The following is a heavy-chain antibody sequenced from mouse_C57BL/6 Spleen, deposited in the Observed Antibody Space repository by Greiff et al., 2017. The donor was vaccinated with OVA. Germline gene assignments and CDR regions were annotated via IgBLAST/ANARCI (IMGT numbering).Heavy chain of an antibody. CDR2: IWSDGST. V-gene: IGHV2-6-1*01. D-gene: IGHD1-1*01. CDR3: ARHRGSSAPGYAMDY. Sequence: VKVEESGPGLVAPSQSLSITCTVSGFSLTSYGVHWVRQPPGKGLEWLVVIWSDGSTTYNSALKSRLSISKDNSKSQVFLKINRLQTDDTAMYYCARHRGSSAPGYAMDYWGQGTSVTVAA. J-gene: IGHJ4*01. CDR1: GFSLTSYG.